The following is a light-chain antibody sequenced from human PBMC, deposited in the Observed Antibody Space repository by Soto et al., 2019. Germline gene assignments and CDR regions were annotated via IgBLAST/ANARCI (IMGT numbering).Light chain of an antibody. CDR2: DTS. CDR3: FLSYSGARPVV. V-gene: IGLV7-46*01. Sequence: QAVVTQEPSLTVSPGGTVTLTCDSSTGPVTSGHWPYWLQQKPGQAPRTLIYDTSKKHSWTPDRFSGSLLGGKAALTLSGAKPEDESDYYCFLSYSGARPVVCGGGTKMTVL. CDR1: TGPVTSGHW. J-gene: IGLJ2*01.